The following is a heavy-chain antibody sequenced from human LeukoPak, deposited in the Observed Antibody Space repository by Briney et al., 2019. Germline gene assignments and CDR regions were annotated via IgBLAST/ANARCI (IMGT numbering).Heavy chain of an antibody. CDR2: IQNSGSA. J-gene: IGHJ4*02. D-gene: IGHD3-9*01. V-gene: IGHV4-59*12. CDR1: GGSIRDFY. Sequence: SETLSLTCTVSGGSIRDFYWSWIRQSPQRRLEFIGYIQNSGSAEYNPSLKSRVTMSVDTSKNQFSLKLSSVTAADTAVYYCAREAHFDWLSYPGVVDYWGQGTLVTVSS. CDR3: AREAHFDWLSYPGVVDY.